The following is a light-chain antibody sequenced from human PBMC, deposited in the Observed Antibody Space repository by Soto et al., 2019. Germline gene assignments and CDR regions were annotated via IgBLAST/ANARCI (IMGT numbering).Light chain of an antibody. J-gene: IGLJ1*01. CDR2: EVS. Sequence: QSALTQPASVSGSPGQSITISCTGTSVGASNYVSWYQHHPHRAPKLLIYEVSYRPSGVSNRFSGSKSGNTASLTISGLQAEDEADYYCSSYTSSNTLEVFGIGTKVTVL. CDR3: SSYTSSNTLEV. CDR1: SVGASNY. V-gene: IGLV2-14*01.